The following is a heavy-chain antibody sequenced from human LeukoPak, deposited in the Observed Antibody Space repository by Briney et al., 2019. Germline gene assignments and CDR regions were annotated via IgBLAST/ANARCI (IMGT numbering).Heavy chain of an antibody. CDR2: IYYSGST. CDR1: GVSISSYY. V-gene: IGHV4-59*01. CDR3: ARGDRRKVDY. J-gene: IGHJ4*02. Sequence: PSETLSLTCTVSGVSISSYYWSWIRQPPGKGLEWIGYIYYSGSTNYNPSLKSRVTISVDTSKNQFSLKLSSVTAADTAVYYCARGDRRKVDYWGQGTLVTVSS.